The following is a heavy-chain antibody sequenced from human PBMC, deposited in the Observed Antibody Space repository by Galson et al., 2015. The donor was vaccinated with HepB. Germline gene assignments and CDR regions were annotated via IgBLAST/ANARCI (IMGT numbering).Heavy chain of an antibody. V-gene: IGHV2-70*11. CDR2: IDWDDDK. Sequence: ALVKPTQTLTLTCTFSGFSLSTSGMCVSWIRQPPGKALEWLARIDWDDDKYYSTSLKTRLTISKDTSKNQVVLTMTNMDPVDTATYYCARFTDSSSWYGGGYYYGMDVWGQGTTVTVSS. CDR3: ARFTDSSSWYGGGYYYGMDV. J-gene: IGHJ6*02. D-gene: IGHD6-13*01. CDR1: GFSLSTSGMC.